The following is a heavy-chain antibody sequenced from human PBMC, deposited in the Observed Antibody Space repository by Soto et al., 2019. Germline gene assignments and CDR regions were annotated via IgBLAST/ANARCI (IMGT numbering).Heavy chain of an antibody. CDR3: ARETIVRGVPI. CDR1: GGSISSGGYY. Sequence: SETLSLTCTVSGGSISSGGYYWSWIRQHPGKGLEWIGYIYYSASTYYNPSLKSRVTISVDTSKNQFSLKLSSVTAADTAVYYCARETIVRGVPIWGQGTQVTVSS. J-gene: IGHJ4*02. D-gene: IGHD3-10*01. V-gene: IGHV4-31*03. CDR2: IYYSAST.